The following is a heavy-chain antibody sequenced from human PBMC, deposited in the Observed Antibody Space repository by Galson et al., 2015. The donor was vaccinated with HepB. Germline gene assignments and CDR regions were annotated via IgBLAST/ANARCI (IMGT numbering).Heavy chain of an antibody. CDR2: ISYDGTSI. J-gene: IGHJ4*02. D-gene: IGHD4-17*01. CDR1: GFTFDDYA. CDR3: AREDHGAVYFDY. Sequence: SLRLSCAASGFTFDDYAMHWFRQAPGKGLEWVAVISYDGTSIYYADSVEGRFTISRDNSKTTLYLQMNSLRTEDTAVYYCAREDHGAVYFDYWGQGTLVTVSS. V-gene: IGHV3-30*03.